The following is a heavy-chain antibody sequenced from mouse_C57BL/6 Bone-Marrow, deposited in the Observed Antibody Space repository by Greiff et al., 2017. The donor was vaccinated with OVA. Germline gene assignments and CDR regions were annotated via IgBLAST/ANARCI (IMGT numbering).Heavy chain of an antibody. V-gene: IGHV1-82*01. CDR2: IYPGDGDT. CDR3: AGSNNENLDY. J-gene: IGHJ2*01. D-gene: IGHD2-5*01. Sequence: QVQLQQSGPELVKPGASVKISCKASGYAFSSSWMNWVKQRPGKGLEWIGRIYPGDGDTNYNGKFKGKATLTADKSSSTAYMQLSSLTSEDSAVYFWAGSNNENLDYWGKGTTLTVSS. CDR1: GYAFSSSW.